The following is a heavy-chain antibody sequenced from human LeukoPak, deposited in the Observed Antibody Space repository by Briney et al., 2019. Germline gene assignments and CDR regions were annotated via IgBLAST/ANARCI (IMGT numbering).Heavy chain of an antibody. CDR3: AKDRPLYSGSQHFDF. J-gene: IGHJ4*02. D-gene: IGHD1-26*01. CDR1: GFTLSSYS. CDR2: ISSSSGYI. V-gene: IGHV3-21*01. Sequence: GGSLRLSCAASGFTLSSYSMHWVRQAPGKGLEWVSFISSSSGYIYYADSVKGRFTISRDNSKNTLYLQMDSLKPDDTAVYYCAKDRPLYSGSQHFDFWGQGTLVTVSS.